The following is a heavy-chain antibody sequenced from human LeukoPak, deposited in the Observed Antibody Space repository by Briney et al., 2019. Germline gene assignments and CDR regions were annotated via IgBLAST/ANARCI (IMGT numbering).Heavy chain of an antibody. D-gene: IGHD3-10*01. V-gene: IGHV3-30*18. CDR2: ISYDGSNK. CDR1: GFTFSSYG. Sequence: GRSLRLSCAASGFTFSSYGMHWVRQAPGKGLEWVAVISYDGSNKYYADSVKGRFTISRDNSKNTLYLQMNSLRAEDTAVYYCAKVHYGSGSSQLDVWGQGTTVTVSS. CDR3: AKVHYGSGSSQLDV. J-gene: IGHJ6*02.